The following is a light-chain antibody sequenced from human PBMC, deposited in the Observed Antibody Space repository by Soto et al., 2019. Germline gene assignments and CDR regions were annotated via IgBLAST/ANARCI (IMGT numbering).Light chain of an antibody. CDR2: GNS. Sequence: QSVLTQPPSVSGAPGQRVTISCTGSSSNIGAGSDVHWYQQLPGTAPKLLIYGNSNRPSGVPDRFSGSKSGTSASLAITGLQAEDEAEYHCQSSDSSLSGSVFGTGTKVTVL. CDR1: SSNIGAGSD. CDR3: QSSDSSLSGSV. V-gene: IGLV1-40*01. J-gene: IGLJ1*01.